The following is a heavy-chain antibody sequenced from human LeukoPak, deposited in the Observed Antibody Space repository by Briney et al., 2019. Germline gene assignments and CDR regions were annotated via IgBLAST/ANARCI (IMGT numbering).Heavy chain of an antibody. V-gene: IGHV3-23*01. J-gene: IGHJ4*02. CDR2: ISGSGGST. D-gene: IGHD3-22*01. CDR1: GSTFSSYA. Sequence: GGSLRLSCAASGSTFSSYAMSWVRQAPGKGLEWVSAISGSGGSTYYADSVKGRFTISRDNSKNTLYLQMNSLRAEDTAVYYCAKAGYYYDSSGYRDYWGQGTLVTVSS. CDR3: AKAGYYYDSSGYRDY.